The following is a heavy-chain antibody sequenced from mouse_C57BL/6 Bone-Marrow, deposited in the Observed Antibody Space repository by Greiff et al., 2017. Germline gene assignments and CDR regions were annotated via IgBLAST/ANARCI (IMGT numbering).Heavy chain of an antibody. V-gene: IGHV14-2*01. J-gene: IGHJ2*01. CDR3: TRSLIYYGTNY. CDR1: GFNIKDYY. CDR2: IDPEDGET. D-gene: IGHD1-1*01. Sequence: DVQLQESGAELVKPGASVKLSCTASGFNIKDYYIHWVKQRTEQGLEWIGRIDPEDGETKYAPKFQDKATITADKSSNTAYLQLSSLTSEDTAVYYCTRSLIYYGTNYWGQGTTLTVSS.